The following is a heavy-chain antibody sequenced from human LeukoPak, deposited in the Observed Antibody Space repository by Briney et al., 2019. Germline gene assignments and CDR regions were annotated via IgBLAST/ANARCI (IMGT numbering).Heavy chain of an antibody. CDR2: ISTGSSYI. J-gene: IGHJ6*02. D-gene: IGHD6-25*01. CDR1: AVTFSSYS. Sequence: PGGSLRLFCAASAVTFSSYSINWGRQAPGDGLEWVSSISTGSSYIYYADSVKGRFTISRDNAKNSLYLQMNSMRAEDTAVFYCARDRSPIAADGMDVWGRGTTVTVSS. V-gene: IGHV3-21*01. CDR3: ARDRSPIAADGMDV.